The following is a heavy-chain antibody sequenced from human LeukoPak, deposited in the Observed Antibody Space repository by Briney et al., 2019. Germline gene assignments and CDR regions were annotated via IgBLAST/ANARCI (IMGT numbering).Heavy chain of an antibody. CDR2: MIPNSGNT. CDR3: ARDPLRLDVPGVAARDPSDY. D-gene: IGHD6-6*01. J-gene: IGHJ4*02. CDR1: GYTFTSYD. Sequence: ASVKVSCKASGYTFTSYDINWVRQATGQGLEWMGWMIPNSGNTGYAQKFQGRVTMTRNTSISTAYMELSSLRSEDTAVYYCARDPLRLDVPGVAARDPSDYWGQGTLVTVSS. V-gene: IGHV1-8*01.